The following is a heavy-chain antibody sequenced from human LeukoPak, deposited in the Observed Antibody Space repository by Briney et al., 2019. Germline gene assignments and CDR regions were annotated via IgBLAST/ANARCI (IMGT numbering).Heavy chain of an antibody. D-gene: IGHD3-10*01. V-gene: IGHV3-30*02. CDR3: AKSFLLWFGELSYFDY. J-gene: IGHJ4*02. CDR2: IRYDGSNK. CDR1: GFTFSSYG. Sequence: PGGSLRLSCAASGFTFSSYGMHWVRQAPGKGLEWVAFIRYDGSNKYYADSVKGRFTISRDNSKNTLYLQMNSLRAEDTAVYYCAKSFLLWFGELSYFDYWGQGTLVTVSS.